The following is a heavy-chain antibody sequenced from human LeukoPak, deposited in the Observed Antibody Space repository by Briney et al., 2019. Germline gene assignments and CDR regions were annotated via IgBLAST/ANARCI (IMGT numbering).Heavy chain of an antibody. Sequence: GGSLRLSCAASGFTFSSYGMSWVRQAPGKGLEWVSGISNSGSSTYYADSVKGRFTISRDNSKNTMYLQMNSLRAEDTAVYYCAKVVAWVDYWGQGTLVTVSS. V-gene: IGHV3-23*01. J-gene: IGHJ4*02. CDR1: GFTFSSYG. CDR3: AKVVAWVDY. D-gene: IGHD2-15*01. CDR2: ISNSGSST.